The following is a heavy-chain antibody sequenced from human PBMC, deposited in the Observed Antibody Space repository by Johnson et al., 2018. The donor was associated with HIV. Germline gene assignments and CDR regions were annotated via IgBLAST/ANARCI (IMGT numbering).Heavy chain of an antibody. V-gene: IGHV3-11*04. CDR1: GFTFSDYY. CDR3: AREVRYTSWSFDI. Sequence: QVQLVESGEGLVKPGGSLRLSCAASGFTFSDYYMGWIRQAPGKGLEWVSYISSSGSTIYYADAVKGRFTISRDNAKKSQYLQMNSLRAEDTAVYYCAREVRYTSWSFDIWGQGTMVTVSS. J-gene: IGHJ3*02. D-gene: IGHD6-19*01. CDR2: ISSSGSTI.